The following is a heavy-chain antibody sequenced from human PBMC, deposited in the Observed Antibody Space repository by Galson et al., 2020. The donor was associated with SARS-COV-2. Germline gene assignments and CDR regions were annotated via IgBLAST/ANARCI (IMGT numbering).Heavy chain of an antibody. V-gene: IGHV4-34*01. CDR1: GGSFSGYY. Sequence: SETLSLTCAVYGGSFSGYYWSWIRQPPGKGLVWIGEINSSGSTNYNPSLKSRVTISVDTSKNHFSLKLSSVTAANTAVYYCAGEENFFLVVTEARICSVDYWGRRTL. CDR2: INSSGST. D-gene: IGHD2-21*02. CDR3: AGEENFFLVVTEARICSVDY. J-gene: IGHJ4*02.